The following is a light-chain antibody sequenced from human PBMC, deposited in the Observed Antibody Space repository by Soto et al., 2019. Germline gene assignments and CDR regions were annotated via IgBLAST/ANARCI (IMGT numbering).Light chain of an antibody. Sequence: QSALTQPASVSGSPGQSVTISCTGTSSDVGSYNLVCWYQQQPGKAPKLMIYEGSKRAAGVPNRFSGSKSGNTASLTISGLQDEDEADYSCWSYAGSSTSVVFGGGTKLTVL. V-gene: IGLV2-23*01. CDR2: EGS. J-gene: IGLJ2*01. CDR1: SSDVGSYNL. CDR3: WSYAGSSTSVV.